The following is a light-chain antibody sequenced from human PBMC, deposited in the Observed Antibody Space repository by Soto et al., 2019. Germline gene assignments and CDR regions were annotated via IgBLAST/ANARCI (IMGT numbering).Light chain of an antibody. J-gene: IGKJ1*01. CDR1: QSVSRY. V-gene: IGKV3-11*01. Sequence: EIVLTQSPVTLSLSPGERATLSCRASQSVSRYLAWYQQKPGQAPRLLIYDASFRATGIPARFRGSGSGTDFNLTIDSLEPEDFAVYFCQQRTSWLGTFGQGTKVEI. CDR3: QQRTSWLGT. CDR2: DAS.